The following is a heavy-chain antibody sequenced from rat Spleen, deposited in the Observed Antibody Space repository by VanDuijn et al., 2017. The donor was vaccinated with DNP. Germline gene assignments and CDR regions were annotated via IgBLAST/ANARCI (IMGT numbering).Heavy chain of an antibody. J-gene: IGHJ2*01. CDR2: INSAGST. Sequence: EVQLQESGPGLVEPSQSLSLTCSVTGYSITSCCRWTWIRKFPGHKLEWMGYINSAGSTTYNPSLKSRISITRDTSKNQFFLQLNSVSTEDTATYYCARWKIGPHYFDYWGQGGMVTVSS. CDR1: GYSITSCCR. D-gene: IGHD1-5*01. V-gene: IGHV3-3*01. CDR3: ARWKIGPHYFDY.